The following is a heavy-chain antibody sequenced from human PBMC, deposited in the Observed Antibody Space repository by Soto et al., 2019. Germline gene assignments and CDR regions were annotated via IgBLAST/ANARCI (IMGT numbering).Heavy chain of an antibody. CDR1: GGTFSSYT. D-gene: IGHD3-10*01. CDR3: AYWPHYYGSGSYYLSYFDY. J-gene: IGHJ4*02. CDR2: IIPILGIA. V-gene: IGHV1-69*02. Sequence: ASVKVSCKASGGTFSSYTISWVRQAPGQGLEWMGRIIPILGIANYAQKFQGRVTITADKSTSTAYMELSSLRSEDTAVYYCAYWPHYYGSGSYYLSYFDYWGQGTLVTVSS.